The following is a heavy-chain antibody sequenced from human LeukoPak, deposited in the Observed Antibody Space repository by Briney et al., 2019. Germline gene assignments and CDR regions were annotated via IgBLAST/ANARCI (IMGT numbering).Heavy chain of an antibody. D-gene: IGHD3-10*01. CDR2: ISYDGSNK. CDR1: GFTFSSYG. Sequence: PGGSLRLSCAASGFTFSSYGMHWVRQAPGKGLEWVAVISYDGSNKYYADSVKGRFTISRDNSKNTLYLQMNSLRAEDTAEYYCAKDWRYGSGRQPYYYGMDVWGQGTTVTVSS. V-gene: IGHV3-30*18. CDR3: AKDWRYGSGRQPYYYGMDV. J-gene: IGHJ6*02.